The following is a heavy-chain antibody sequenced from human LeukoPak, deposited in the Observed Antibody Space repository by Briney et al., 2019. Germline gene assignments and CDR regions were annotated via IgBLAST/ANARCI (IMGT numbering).Heavy chain of an antibody. Sequence: SETLSLTCTVSGDAISSYYWSWIRQPPGKGLEWIGYIYHSGSINYSPSLKSRVTISVDTSNNQFSLKLSSVTAADTAVYYCARDQYRAFDIWGQGTMVTVSS. J-gene: IGHJ3*02. CDR1: GDAISSYY. D-gene: IGHD1-14*01. CDR2: IYHSGSI. CDR3: ARDQYRAFDI. V-gene: IGHV4-59*01.